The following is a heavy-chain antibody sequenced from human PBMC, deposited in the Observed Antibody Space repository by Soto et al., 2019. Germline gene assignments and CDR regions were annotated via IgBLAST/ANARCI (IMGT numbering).Heavy chain of an antibody. CDR1: GFTFSSYG. V-gene: IGHV3-33*01. D-gene: IGHD4-17*01. J-gene: IGHJ6*03. CDR3: ARVTRGYGDYVHYYYYYMDV. Sequence: QVQLVESGGGVVQPGRSLRLSCAASGFTFSSYGMHWVRQAPGKGLEWVAVIWYDGSNKYYADSVKGRFTISRDNSKNTLYLQMNNLRAEDTAVYYCARVTRGYGDYVHYYYYYMDVWGKGTTVTVSS. CDR2: IWYDGSNK.